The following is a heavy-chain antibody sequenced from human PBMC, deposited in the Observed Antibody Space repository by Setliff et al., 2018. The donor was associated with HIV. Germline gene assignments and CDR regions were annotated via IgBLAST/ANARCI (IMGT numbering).Heavy chain of an antibody. J-gene: IGHJ4*02. CDR2: INPSGSIT. CDR3: AREPPRRRGTVAEDY. CDR1: GYTFNAFY. Sequence: AASVKVSCKTSGYTFNAFYIYWVRQAPGQGLEWMGMINPSGSITNYAQKFQGRLTLTRDTSMSTVYMELNSLKSEDTAIYYCAREPPRRRGTVAEDYWGQGTLVTVSS. V-gene: IGHV1-46*02. D-gene: IGHD1-26*01.